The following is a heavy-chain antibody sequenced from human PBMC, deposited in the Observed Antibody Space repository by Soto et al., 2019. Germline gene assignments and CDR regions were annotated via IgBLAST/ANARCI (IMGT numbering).Heavy chain of an antibody. J-gene: IGHJ3*02. CDR1: GFTFSSYV. V-gene: IGHV3-30*14. CDR2: ISTDGTEK. D-gene: IGHD2-15*01. Sequence: GGSLRLSCVASGFTFSSYVIHWVRQAPGKGLEWVALISTDGTEKHYPGSVRGRFTISRDNSKNTLYLQMNSLRTEDTAVYYCVNYLFSLPNVVNYPFDICGQGTKVTVSS. CDR3: VNYLFSLPNVVNYPFDI.